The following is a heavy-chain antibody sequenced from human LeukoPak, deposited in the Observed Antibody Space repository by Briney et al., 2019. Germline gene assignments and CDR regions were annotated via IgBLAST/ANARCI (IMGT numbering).Heavy chain of an antibody. J-gene: IGHJ4*02. V-gene: IGHV4-39*02. D-gene: IGHD3-10*02. CDR2: IYYSGDT. Sequence: NPSETLSLTCTVSGGSITSPENYWGWVRQPPGKGLEWIGNIYYSGDTYNLSLRSRVTLSVDTSQNHFSLRLTSMTAADTAVYYCASIFYYSVPFWGQGALVIVSS. CDR1: GGSITSPENY. CDR3: ASIFYYSVPF.